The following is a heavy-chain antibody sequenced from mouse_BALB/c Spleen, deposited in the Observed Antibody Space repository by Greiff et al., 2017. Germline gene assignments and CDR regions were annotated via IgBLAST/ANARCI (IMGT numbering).Heavy chain of an antibody. V-gene: IGHV14-3*02. J-gene: IGHJ3*01. CDR3: ARNDDDTWFAD. Sequence: VQLQQSGAELVKPGASVKLSCTASGFTITDPYMHWVKQRPEQGLEWIGRIDPANGNTKYDPKFQGKATITADTSSNTAYLQLSSLTAEDTAVYYGARNDDDTWFADWGQGTLVTVSA. CDR1: GFTITDPY. CDR2: IDPANGNT. D-gene: IGHD2-4*01.